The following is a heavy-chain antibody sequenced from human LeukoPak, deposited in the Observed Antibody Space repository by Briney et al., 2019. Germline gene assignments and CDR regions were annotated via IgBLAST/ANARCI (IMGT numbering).Heavy chain of an antibody. D-gene: IGHD6-13*01. Sequence: SETLSLTCTVSGGSISSYYWSWIRQPAGKGLEWIGRIYTSGSTNYNPSLRSRVTMSVDTSKNQFSLKLSSVTAADTAVYYCARETTPYPQPGTYSSSWIHYYYYYMDVWGKGTTVTISS. J-gene: IGHJ6*03. CDR1: GGSISSYY. CDR3: ARETTPYPQPGTYSSSWIHYYYYYMDV. CDR2: IYTSGST. V-gene: IGHV4-4*07.